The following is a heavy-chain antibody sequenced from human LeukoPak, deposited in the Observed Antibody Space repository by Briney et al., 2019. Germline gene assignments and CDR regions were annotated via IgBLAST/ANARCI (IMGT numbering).Heavy chain of an antibody. CDR3: AKARGGDYGDYVIFDY. CDR2: LSGSGDST. Sequence: GGSLRLSCAASGFTFSSYGMSWVRQAPGKGLEWVSSLSGSGDSTYYADSVKGRFTISGDNSKNTLYLQMNSLRAEDTALYYCAKARGGDYGDYVIFDYWGQGTLVAVSS. CDR1: GFTFSSYG. D-gene: IGHD4-17*01. V-gene: IGHV3-23*01. J-gene: IGHJ4*02.